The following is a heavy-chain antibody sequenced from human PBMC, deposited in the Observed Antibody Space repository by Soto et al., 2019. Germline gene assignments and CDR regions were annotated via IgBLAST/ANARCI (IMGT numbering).Heavy chain of an antibody. CDR2: IYYSGST. V-gene: IGHV4-39*01. CDR3: ASQYYDFWSGYYPNPYYYYGMDV. J-gene: IGHJ6*02. CDR1: GGSISSSSYW. Sequence: PSETLSLTCTVSGGSISSSSYWWGWIRQPPGKGLEWIGSIYYSGSTYYNPSLKSRVTISVDTSKNQFSLKLSSVTAADTAVYYCASQYYDFWSGYYPNPYYYYGMDVWGQGTTVTVSS. D-gene: IGHD3-3*01.